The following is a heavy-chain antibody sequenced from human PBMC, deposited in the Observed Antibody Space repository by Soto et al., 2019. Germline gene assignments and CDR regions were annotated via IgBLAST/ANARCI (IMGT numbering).Heavy chain of an antibody. D-gene: IGHD2-21*02. CDR1: GGSISRYY. V-gene: IGHV4-59*01. CDR2: MYNTGST. Sequence: QVRLQESGPGLVKPSETLSLTCTVSGGSISRYYWSWIRQPPGKGLEWIGYMYNTGSTIYNPSLTSRVTISVDTSKNQFSLKLKSVTAADTAVYYCARDLWGYCGADCYPLDVWGQGTTVTVSS. J-gene: IGHJ6*02. CDR3: ARDLWGYCGADCYPLDV.